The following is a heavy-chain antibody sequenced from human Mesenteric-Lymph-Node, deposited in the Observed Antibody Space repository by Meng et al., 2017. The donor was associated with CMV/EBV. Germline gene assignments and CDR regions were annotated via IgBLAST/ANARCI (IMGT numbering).Heavy chain of an antibody. Sequence: SGYTFTTYYLHWVRQAPGQGLEWMGIINPSGGVTNYAQKFQGRVTMTTDTSTSTVYMELSSLRSEDTAVYYCARVDYSDSTGYYDYWGQGTLVTVSS. CDR3: ARVDYSDSTGYYDY. CDR1: GYTFTTYY. V-gene: IGHV1-46*01. J-gene: IGHJ4*02. CDR2: INPSGGVT. D-gene: IGHD3-22*01.